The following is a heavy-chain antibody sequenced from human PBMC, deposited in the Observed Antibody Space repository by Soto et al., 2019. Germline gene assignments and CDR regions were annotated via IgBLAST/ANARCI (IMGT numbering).Heavy chain of an antibody. V-gene: IGHV4-59*01. CDR1: GGSISSYY. CDR2: FYNSGST. D-gene: IGHD3-10*01. Sequence: QVQLQESGPGLVKPSETLSLTCTVSGGSISSYYWSWVRQPPGKGLEWIGYFYNSGSTNYNPSLKSRVTISVDTSKNQFSLKLSSVTAADTAVYYCARDGSGRPETIWGQGTMVTVSS. J-gene: IGHJ3*02. CDR3: ARDGSGRPETI.